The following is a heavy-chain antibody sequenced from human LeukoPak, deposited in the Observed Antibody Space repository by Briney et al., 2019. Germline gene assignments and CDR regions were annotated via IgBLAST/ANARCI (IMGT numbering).Heavy chain of an antibody. D-gene: IGHD2-2*01. CDR2: IYYSGST. V-gene: IGHV4-39*07. Sequence: SETLSLTCTVSGGSISSSSYYWGWIRQPPGKGLEWIGSIYYSGSTYYNPSLKSRVTISVDTSKNQFSLKLSSVTAADTAVYYCARVRASCSYNPNWFDPWGQGTLVTVSS. CDR1: GGSISSSSYY. CDR3: ARVRASCSYNPNWFDP. J-gene: IGHJ5*02.